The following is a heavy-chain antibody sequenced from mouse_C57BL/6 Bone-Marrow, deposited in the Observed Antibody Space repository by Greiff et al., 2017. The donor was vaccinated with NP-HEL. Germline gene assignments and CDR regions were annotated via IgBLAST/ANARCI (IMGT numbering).Heavy chain of an antibody. D-gene: IGHD1-1*01. J-gene: IGHJ2*01. CDR1: GYTFTSYG. Sequence: QVQLQQSGAELARPGASVKLSCKASGYTFTSYGISWVKQRTGQGLEWIGEIYPRSGNTYYNEKFKGKATLTADKSSSTAYMELRSLTYEDSAVYFCARGVYYYGSSYYYFDYWGQGTTLTVSS. CDR3: ARGVYYYGSSYYYFDY. V-gene: IGHV1-81*01. CDR2: IYPRSGNT.